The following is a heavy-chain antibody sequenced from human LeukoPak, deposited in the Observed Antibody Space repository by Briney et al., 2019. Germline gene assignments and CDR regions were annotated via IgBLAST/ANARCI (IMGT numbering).Heavy chain of an antibody. V-gene: IGHV3-7*03. J-gene: IGHJ4*02. D-gene: IGHD3-10*01. CDR3: ARELLSYYGSGSLNY. CDR1: GFTFSSYW. Sequence: GGSLRLSCAASGFTFSSYWMSWVRQAPGKGQEWVANIKQDGSEKYYVDSVKGRFTISRDNAKNSLYLQMNSLRAEDTAVYYCARELLSYYGSGSLNYWGQGTLVTVSS. CDR2: IKQDGSEK.